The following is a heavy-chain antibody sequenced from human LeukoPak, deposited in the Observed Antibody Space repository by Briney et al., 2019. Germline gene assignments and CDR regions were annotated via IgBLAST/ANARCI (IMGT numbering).Heavy chain of an antibody. CDR2: IYYSGSP. D-gene: IGHD3-10*01. CDR1: GGSISSYY. Sequence: SETLSLTCTISGGSISSYYWSWIRQPPGKGLEWIGYIYYSGSPNYNPSLKSRVTISVDTSKNQFSLKLSSLTAADTAIYYCARAVYGSGSPMFDYWGQGTLVTVSS. V-gene: IGHV4-59*01. J-gene: IGHJ4*02. CDR3: ARAVYGSGSPMFDY.